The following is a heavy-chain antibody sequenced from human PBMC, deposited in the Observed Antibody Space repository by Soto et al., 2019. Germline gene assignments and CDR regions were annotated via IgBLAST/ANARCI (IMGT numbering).Heavy chain of an antibody. CDR1: GFTFSSYW. V-gene: IGHV3-7*01. J-gene: IGHJ4*02. Sequence: EVQLVESGGGLVQPGGSLRLSCAASGFTFSSYWMTWVRQAPGKGLEWVANIKQDGSDKYYVDSVKGRFSISRDNSKNTLYLQMNSLRAEDTAVYYCAKLRVLEWEVQESDYWGQGTLVSVSS. CDR3: AKLRVLEWEVQESDY. CDR2: IKQDGSDK. D-gene: IGHD3-3*01.